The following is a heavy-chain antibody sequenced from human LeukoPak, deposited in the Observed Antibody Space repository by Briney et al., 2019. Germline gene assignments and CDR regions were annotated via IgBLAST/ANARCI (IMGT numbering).Heavy chain of an antibody. V-gene: IGHV4-30-2*01. CDR3: ARDRIVGATPNWFDP. D-gene: IGHD1-26*01. Sequence: PSQTLSLTCAVSGGSISSGGYSWSWIRQPPGKGLEWIGYIYHSGSTYYNPSLKSRVTISVDRSKNQFSLKLSSVTAADTAVYYCARDRIVGATPNWFDPWGQGTLVTVSS. CDR1: GGSISSGGYS. CDR2: IYHSGST. J-gene: IGHJ5*02.